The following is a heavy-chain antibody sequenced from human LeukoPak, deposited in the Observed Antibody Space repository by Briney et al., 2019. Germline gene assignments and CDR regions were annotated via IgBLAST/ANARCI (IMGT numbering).Heavy chain of an antibody. V-gene: IGHV3-21*01. CDR2: ISSSSSYI. J-gene: IGHJ5*02. D-gene: IGHD1-14*01. CDR3: ARAPPPSGWNWFDP. CDR1: GFTFSSYS. Sequence: PGGSLRLSCAASGFTFSSYSMNWVRQAPGKGLEWVSSISSSSSYIYYADSVKGRFTISRDNAKNSLYLQMNSLRAEDTAVYYCARAPPPSGWNWFDPWGQGTLVTVSS.